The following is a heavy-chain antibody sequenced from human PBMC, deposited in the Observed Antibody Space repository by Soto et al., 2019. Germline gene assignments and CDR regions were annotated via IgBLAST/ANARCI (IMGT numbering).Heavy chain of an antibody. D-gene: IGHD5-18*01. CDR2: IYHTGST. CDR1: GGAITNYY. CDR3: ARSVNRGYSYGYGH. J-gene: IGHJ4*02. Sequence: SETLSLTCSVSGGAITNYYWNWIRQTPGKGLEWIGYIYHTGSTSKNPSLKSRVTLSLDTSKDQLTLNLTSVTAADTAIYYCARSVNRGYSYGYGHWGQGTLVTVSS. V-gene: IGHV4-59*01.